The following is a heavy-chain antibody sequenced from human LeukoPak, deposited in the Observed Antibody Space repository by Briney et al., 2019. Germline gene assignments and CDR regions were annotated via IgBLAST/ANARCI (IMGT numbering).Heavy chain of an antibody. CDR1: GFTFSSYS. J-gene: IGHJ3*02. V-gene: IGHV3-48*04. Sequence: GGSLRLSCAASGFTFSSYSMNWVRQAPGKGLEWVSYISSSSSTIYYADSVKGRFTISRDNAKNSLYLQMNSLRAEDTAVYYCARRVPYCSSTSCWGRRQGSDAFDIWGQGTMVTVSS. CDR3: ARRVPYCSSTSCWGRRQGSDAFDI. D-gene: IGHD2-2*01. CDR2: ISSSSSTI.